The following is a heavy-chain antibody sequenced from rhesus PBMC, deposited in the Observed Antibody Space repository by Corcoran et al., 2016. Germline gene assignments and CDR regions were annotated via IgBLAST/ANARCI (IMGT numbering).Heavy chain of an antibody. J-gene: IGHJ4*01. CDR2: THPKPGDT. CDR3: ARRRVATVAATY. Sequence: QVQLVQSGAEVKKPGSSGKVSCKAFVYTFSDYYMHWVRQSPGQGLEWGGETHPKPGDTTCAQTFRGRFSLARDTSASTASMELSTRGSEDPAVYYCARRRVATVAATYWGQGVLVTVSS. V-gene: IGHV1-138*01. CDR1: VYTFSDYY. D-gene: IGHD4-29*01.